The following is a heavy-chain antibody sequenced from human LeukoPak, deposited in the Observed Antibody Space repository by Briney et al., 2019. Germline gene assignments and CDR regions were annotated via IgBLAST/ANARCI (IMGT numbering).Heavy chain of an antibody. Sequence: GGSLRLSCAASGFTFSSYWMHWVRQAPGKGLVWVSRINSDGSSTSYADSVKGRFTISRDNAKNSLYLQMNSLRAEDTAVYYCATGYSSSWSYYFDYWGQGTLVTVSS. V-gene: IGHV3-74*01. D-gene: IGHD6-13*01. CDR1: GFTFSSYW. J-gene: IGHJ4*02. CDR2: INSDGSST. CDR3: ATGYSSSWSYYFDY.